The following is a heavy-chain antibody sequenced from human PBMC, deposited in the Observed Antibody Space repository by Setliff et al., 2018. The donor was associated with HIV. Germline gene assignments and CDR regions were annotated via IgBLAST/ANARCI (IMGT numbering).Heavy chain of an antibody. D-gene: IGHD3-3*01. J-gene: IGHJ6*03. CDR1: GFNFNYSW. CDR2: IHYDGTAS. CDR3: LKGVVATFFYYMDV. V-gene: IGHV3-74*01. Sequence: GGSLRLSCAASGFNFNYSWMHWVRQAPGEGLVWVSRIHYDGTASYADSVKGRFTISRDNAKSTLDLQMNSLRVEDTARYYCLKGVVATFFYYMDVWGKGTTVTVSS.